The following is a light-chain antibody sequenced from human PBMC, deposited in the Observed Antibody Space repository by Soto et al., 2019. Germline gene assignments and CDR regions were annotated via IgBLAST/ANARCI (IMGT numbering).Light chain of an antibody. J-gene: IGKJ1*01. CDR1: QSISSSH. CDR2: GAS. Sequence: EIVLTQSPGTLSLSPGERATLSCRASQSISSSHLAWYQQNPGQAPRLLIYGASTRATGIPGRFSGSGSETDFTLTISRLEPEDFSVYYCQQFDTSPWPFGQGPKVEIK. V-gene: IGKV3-20*01. CDR3: QQFDTSPWP.